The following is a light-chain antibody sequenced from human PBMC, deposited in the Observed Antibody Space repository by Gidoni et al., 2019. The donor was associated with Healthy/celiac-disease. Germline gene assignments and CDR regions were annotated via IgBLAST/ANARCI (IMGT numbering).Light chain of an antibody. CDR3: QQRSNRPMCS. CDR1: QSVSSY. J-gene: IGKJ2*04. V-gene: IGKV3-11*01. CDR2: DAA. Sequence: VFTPSPATLSLSPGDRAPLSCSASQSVSSYLAWYHQKPGEATRRLIYDAANRATGLPARCSGRGAGTDFNLTISSREPEEVVGYYCQQRSNRPMCSFGQGTKLEIK.